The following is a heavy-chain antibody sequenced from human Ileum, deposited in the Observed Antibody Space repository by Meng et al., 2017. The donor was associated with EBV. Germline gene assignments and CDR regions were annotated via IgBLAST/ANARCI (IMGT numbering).Heavy chain of an antibody. CDR2: IYGQGDK. J-gene: IGHJ5*01. Sequence: ITMKYSAPTAVKPQQNLTLTCTFSGFSLSTSGVGVGWIRQPPGKALEWLAMIYGQGDKHYSPSLTSRLTITKDTSKNQVVLTMTNMDSVDTATYYCALRPRQLLRGWFDSWGQGALVTVSS. V-gene: IGHV2-5*01. CDR1: GFSLSTSGVG. CDR3: ALRPRQLLRGWFDS. D-gene: IGHD6-13*01.